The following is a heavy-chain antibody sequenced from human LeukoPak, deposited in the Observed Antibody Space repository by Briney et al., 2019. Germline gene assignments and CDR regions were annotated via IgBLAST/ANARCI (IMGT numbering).Heavy chain of an antibody. CDR2: ISSSGSTI. CDR3: ARDYSRCGGDCYSHWFDP. J-gene: IGHJ5*02. CDR1: GFTFSDYY. Sequence: GGSLRLSCAASGFTFSDYYMSWIRQAPGKGLEWVSYISSSGSTIYYADSVKGRFTITRDNAKNSLYLQMNSLRAEDTAVYYCARDYSRCGGDCYSHWFDPWGQGTLVTVSS. D-gene: IGHD2-21*02. V-gene: IGHV3-11*01.